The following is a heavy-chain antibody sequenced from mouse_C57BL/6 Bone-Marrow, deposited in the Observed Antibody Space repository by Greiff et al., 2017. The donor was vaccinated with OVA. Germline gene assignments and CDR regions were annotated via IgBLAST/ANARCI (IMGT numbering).Heavy chain of an antibody. CDR1: GYTFTSYW. Sequence: QVQLQQSGAELEKPGASVKLSCKASGYTFTSYWMHWVKQRPGQGLEWIGMIHPNSGSTNYNEKFKSKATLTVDKSSSTAYMQLSSLTSEDSAAYYCAYDGYYLAYWGQGTTLTVSS. CDR2: IHPNSGST. D-gene: IGHD2-3*01. V-gene: IGHV1-64*01. CDR3: AYDGYYLAY. J-gene: IGHJ2*01.